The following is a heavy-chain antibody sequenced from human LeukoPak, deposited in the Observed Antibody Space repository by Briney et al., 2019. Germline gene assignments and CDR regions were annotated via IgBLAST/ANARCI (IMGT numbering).Heavy chain of an antibody. J-gene: IGHJ6*01. D-gene: IGHD2-21*01. V-gene: IGHV3-74*01. CDR2: INSDGSTT. Sequence: PGGSLRPSCAASKFTFSRYWMHWVRQSPAKGLVWVSRINSDGSTTSHADSVKGRFTISRDNAKNTLYLLMNSLRAEDTAVYYCAREVAPLYFHYGMDVWGEGTTVTVSS. CDR1: KFTFSRYW. CDR3: AREVAPLYFHYGMDV.